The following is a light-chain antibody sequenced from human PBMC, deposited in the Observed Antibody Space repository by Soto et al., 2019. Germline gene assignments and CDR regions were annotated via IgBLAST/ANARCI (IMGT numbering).Light chain of an antibody. CDR2: DVS. V-gene: IGLV2-14*03. CDR1: SSDVGGYNY. CDR3: ISYTVSSTSPLV. Sequence: QSVLTQPASVSGSPGQSITISCNGTSSDVGGYNYVSWYQHHPGKAPKLMIYDVSNRPSGVSNRFSGSKSGNTASLTISGLQAEDEADYYCISYTVSSTSPLVFGGGTKLTVL. J-gene: IGLJ2*01.